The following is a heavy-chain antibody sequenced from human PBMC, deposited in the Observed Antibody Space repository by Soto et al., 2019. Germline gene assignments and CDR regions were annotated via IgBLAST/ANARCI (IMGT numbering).Heavy chain of an antibody. CDR3: AKADYDSSGYYGDYFDY. CDR1: GFTFSSYG. V-gene: IGHV3-30*18. CDR2: ISYDGSNK. Sequence: SLRLSCAASGFTFSSYGMHWVRQAPGKGLEWVAVISYDGSNKYYADSVKGRFTISRDNSKNTLYLQMNSLRAEDTAVYYCAKADYDSSGYYGDYFDYWGQGTLVTVSS. D-gene: IGHD3-22*01. J-gene: IGHJ4*02.